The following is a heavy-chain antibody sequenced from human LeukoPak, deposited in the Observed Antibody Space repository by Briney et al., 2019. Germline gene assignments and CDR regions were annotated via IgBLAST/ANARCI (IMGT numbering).Heavy chain of an antibody. Sequence: GGSLRLTCAASGFTFSSYEMNWVRQAPGKGLEWVSYISSSGSTKYYADSVKGRFTISRDNAKNSLYLQLNSLRAEDTAVYYCARAAPPPSGVYSGSGSFDYWGQGTLVTVSS. CDR2: ISSSGSTK. CDR3: ARAAPPPSGVYSGSGSFDY. V-gene: IGHV3-48*03. D-gene: IGHD3-10*01. J-gene: IGHJ4*02. CDR1: GFTFSSYE.